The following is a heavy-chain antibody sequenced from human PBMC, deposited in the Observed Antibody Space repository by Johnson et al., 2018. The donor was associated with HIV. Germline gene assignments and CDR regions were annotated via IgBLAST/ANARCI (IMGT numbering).Heavy chain of an antibody. J-gene: IGHJ3*02. CDR2: ISGSGGST. CDR3: ARDKPIVVVMKSDAFDI. CDR1: GFTFDDYG. V-gene: IGHV3-23*04. Sequence: VQLVESGGGVVRPGGSLRLSCAASGFTFDDYGMTWVRQAPGKGLEWVSAISGSGGSTYYADSVKGRFTISRDNSKNTLYLQMNSLRAEDTAVYYCARDKPIVVVMKSDAFDIWGLGTMVTVSS. D-gene: IGHD3-22*01.